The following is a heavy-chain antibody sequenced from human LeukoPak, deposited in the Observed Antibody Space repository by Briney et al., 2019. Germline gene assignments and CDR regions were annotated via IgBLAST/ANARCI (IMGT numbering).Heavy chain of an antibody. V-gene: IGHV4-34*01. CDR2: INHSGST. CDR3: ARQKWFGEPVDY. J-gene: IGHJ4*02. CDR1: GGSFSGYY. Sequence: WETLSLTCAVYGGSFSGYYWSWIRQPPGKGLEWIGEINHSGSTNYNPSLKSRVTISVDTSKNQFSLKLSSVTAADTAVYYYARQKWFGEPVDYWGQGTLVTVSS. D-gene: IGHD3-10*01.